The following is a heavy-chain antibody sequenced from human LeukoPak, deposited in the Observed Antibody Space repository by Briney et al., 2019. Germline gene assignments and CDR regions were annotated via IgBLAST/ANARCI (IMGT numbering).Heavy chain of an antibody. CDR2: INSDGSST. CDR1: GFTFSSYW. Sequence: GGSLRLSCAASGFTFSSYWMHWVRQAPGKGLVWVSRINSDGSSTSYADSVKGRFTISRDNSKNTVYLQMNSLRPEDTAVYYCAKVGEKNMVEAFEIWGQGTRVTVSP. CDR3: AKVGEKNMVEAFEI. V-gene: IGHV3-74*01. D-gene: IGHD2/OR15-2a*01. J-gene: IGHJ3*02.